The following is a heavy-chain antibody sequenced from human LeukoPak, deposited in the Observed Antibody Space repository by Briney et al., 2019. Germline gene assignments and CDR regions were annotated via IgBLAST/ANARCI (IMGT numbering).Heavy chain of an antibody. Sequence: PGGSLRLSCTASGFTFGGYAMSWVRQAPGKGLEWVSAISGSGGSTYYADSVKGRFTISRDNSKNTLYLQMNSLRAEDTAVYYCAKGSDSSGYWVYMDVWGKGTTVTVSS. J-gene: IGHJ6*03. CDR2: ISGSGGST. D-gene: IGHD3-22*01. CDR1: GFTFGGYA. CDR3: AKGSDSSGYWVYMDV. V-gene: IGHV3-23*01.